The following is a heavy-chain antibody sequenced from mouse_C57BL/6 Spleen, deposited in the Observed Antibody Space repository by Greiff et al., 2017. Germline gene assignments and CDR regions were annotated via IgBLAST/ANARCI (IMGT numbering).Heavy chain of an antibody. CDR2: IWSGGST. CDR1: GFSLTSYG. Sequence: QVQLKQSGPGLVQPSQSLSITCTVSGFSLTSYGVHWVRQSPGKGLEWLGVIWSGGSTDYNAAFISRLSISKDKSKSQVFFKMNSLQADDTAIYYCARRAAQATGYAMDYWGQGTSVTVSS. V-gene: IGHV2-2*01. J-gene: IGHJ4*01. D-gene: IGHD3-2*02. CDR3: ARRAAQATGYAMDY.